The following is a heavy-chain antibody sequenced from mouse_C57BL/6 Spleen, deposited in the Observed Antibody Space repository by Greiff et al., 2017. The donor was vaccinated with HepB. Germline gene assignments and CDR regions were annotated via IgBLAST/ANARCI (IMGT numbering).Heavy chain of an antibody. Sequence: VQLQQSGAELVKPGASVKLSCTASGFNIKDYYMHWVKQRTEQGLEWIGRIGPVDGETKYAPKFQGKATITADTASNSAYLQLSSLTSEDTAVYYCASRDDNHWYFDVWGTGTTVTGSS. J-gene: IGHJ1*03. CDR2: IGPVDGET. V-gene: IGHV14-2*01. D-gene: IGHD1-3*01. CDR3: ASRDDNHWYFDV. CDR1: GFNIKDYY.